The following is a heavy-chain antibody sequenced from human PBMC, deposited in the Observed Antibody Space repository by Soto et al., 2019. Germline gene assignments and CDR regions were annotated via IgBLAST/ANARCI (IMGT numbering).Heavy chain of an antibody. J-gene: IGHJ4*02. D-gene: IGHD3-10*01. CDR3: AKDSHYYGSGSYYIFDY. V-gene: IGHV3-23*01. Sequence: GSLRLSCAASGFTFSSYAMSWVRQAPGKGLEWVSAISGSGGSTYYTDSVKGRFTISRDNSKNTLYLQMNSLRAEDTAVYYCAKDSHYYGSGSYYIFDYWGQGTLVTVSS. CDR2: ISGSGGST. CDR1: GFTFSSYA.